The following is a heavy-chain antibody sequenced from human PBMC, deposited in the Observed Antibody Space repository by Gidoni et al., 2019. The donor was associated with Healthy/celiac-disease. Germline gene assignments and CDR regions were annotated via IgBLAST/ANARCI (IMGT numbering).Heavy chain of an antibody. CDR1: GGSFSGYY. J-gene: IGHJ3*02. V-gene: IGHV4-34*01. CDR3: ARGLLSYGDFREI. Sequence: QVQLQQWGAGLLKPSETLSLTCAVYGGSFSGYYWSWIRQPPGKGLEWIGEINHSGSPNYNPSLKSRVTISVDTSKNQFSLKLSSVTAADTAVYYCARGLLSYGDFREIWGQGTMVTVSS. CDR2: INHSGSP. D-gene: IGHD4-17*01.